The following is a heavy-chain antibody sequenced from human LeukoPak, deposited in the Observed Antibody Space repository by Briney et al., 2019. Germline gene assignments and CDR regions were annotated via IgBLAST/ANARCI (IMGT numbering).Heavy chain of an antibody. CDR3: ARGPRRMMY. Sequence: PSETLSLTCAVYGGSFSGYYWSWIRQPPGKGLEWIGEINHSGSTNYNPSLKSRVTISVDTSKNQFSLKLSSVTAADTAVYYCARGPRRMMYWGQGTLVTVSS. V-gene: IGHV4-34*01. J-gene: IGHJ4*02. D-gene: IGHD1-14*01. CDR2: INHSGST. CDR1: GGSFSGYY.